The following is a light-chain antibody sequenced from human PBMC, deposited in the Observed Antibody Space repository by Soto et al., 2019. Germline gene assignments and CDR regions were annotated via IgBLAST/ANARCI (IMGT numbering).Light chain of an antibody. V-gene: IGKV3-11*01. CDR2: DAS. CDR3: QARTGWPPWT. J-gene: IGKJ1*01. CDR1: QSVSLS. Sequence: EIVLTQSPATLSLSPGGRATLSCRASQSVSLSLAWNQQKPGQAPRLLIYDASKRASGFPARFSGSGSGTDFTLTISSLEPEDFAVYYCQARTGWPPWTFGQGTKVEIE.